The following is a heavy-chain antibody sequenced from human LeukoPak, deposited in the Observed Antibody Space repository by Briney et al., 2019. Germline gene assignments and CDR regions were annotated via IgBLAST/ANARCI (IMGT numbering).Heavy chain of an antibody. CDR2: IYYSGST. CDR3: ARVRGIAAAGTIRFDP. V-gene: IGHV4-59*01. CDR1: GGSISSYY. D-gene: IGHD6-13*01. J-gene: IGHJ5*02. Sequence: SKTLSLTCTVSGGSISSYYWSWIRQPPGKGLEWTGYIYYSGSTNYNPSLKSRVTISVDTSKNQFSLKLSSVTAAGTAVYYCARVRGIAAAGTIRFDPWGQGTLVTVSS.